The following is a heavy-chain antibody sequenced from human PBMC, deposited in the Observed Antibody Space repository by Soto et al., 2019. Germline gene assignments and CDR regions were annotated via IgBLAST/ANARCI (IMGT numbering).Heavy chain of an antibody. J-gene: IGHJ6*02. CDR3: ARDNYYDSSGYYYYYYGMDV. V-gene: IGHV3-11*01. Sequence: LSLTCAASGFTFSDYYMSWIRQAPGKGLEWVSYISSSGSTIYYADSVKGRFTISRDNAKNSLYLQMNSLRAEDTAVYYCARDNYYDSSGYYYYYYGMDVWGQGTTVTVSS. CDR2: ISSSGSTI. D-gene: IGHD3-22*01. CDR1: GFTFSDYY.